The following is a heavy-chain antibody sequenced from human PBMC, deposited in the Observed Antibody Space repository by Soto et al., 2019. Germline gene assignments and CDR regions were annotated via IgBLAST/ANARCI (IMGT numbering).Heavy chain of an antibody. V-gene: IGHV1-3*01. J-gene: IGHJ4*02. CDR3: ARSACIAVADY. D-gene: IGHD6-19*01. Sequence: QVQLVQSGAEVKKPGASVKVSCKASGYTFTSYAMHWVRQAPGQRLEWMGWINAGNGNTKYSQKFQGRVTITRDTSASTAYMELSSLRSEDTAVYYCARSACIAVADYWGQGTLVTVSS. CDR1: GYTFTSYA. CDR2: INAGNGNT.